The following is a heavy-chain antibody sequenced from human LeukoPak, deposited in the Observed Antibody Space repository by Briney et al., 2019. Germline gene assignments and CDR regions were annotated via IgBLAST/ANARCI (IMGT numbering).Heavy chain of an antibody. Sequence: SQTLSLTCTVSGGSISNGSYYWSWIRQPAGKGLEWIGRIYTSGSTNYNPSLKSRVTISVDTSKNQFSLKLSSVTAADTAVYYCARGRDGYNEDYWGQGTLVTVSS. V-gene: IGHV4-61*02. CDR1: GGSISNGSYY. CDR3: ARGRDGYNEDY. J-gene: IGHJ4*02. CDR2: IYTSGST. D-gene: IGHD5-24*01.